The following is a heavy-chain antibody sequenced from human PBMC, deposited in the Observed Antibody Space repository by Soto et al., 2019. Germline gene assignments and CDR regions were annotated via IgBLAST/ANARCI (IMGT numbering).Heavy chain of an antibody. D-gene: IGHD1-26*01. CDR1: GGSFRGYF. Sequence: PSETLSLTCAVYGGSFRGYFWSWIRQPPGKGLEWIGEINHSGITSYSPSLGSRVTTSVDTPKNQFSLKLSSVTAADTAVYYCARQRPTDGRWEFANYYGMDVWGQGTPVTVSS. CDR2: INHSGIT. CDR3: ARQRPTDGRWEFANYYGMDV. V-gene: IGHV4-34*01. J-gene: IGHJ6*02.